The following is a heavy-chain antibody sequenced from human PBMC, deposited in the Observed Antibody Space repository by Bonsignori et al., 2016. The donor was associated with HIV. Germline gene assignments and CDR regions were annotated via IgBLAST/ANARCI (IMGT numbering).Heavy chain of an antibody. D-gene: IGHD2-21*02. Sequence: ASVKVSCKASGDTFTGYYVHWVRQAPGQGLEWLGWMNTNSGITNYAERLQGRVTMTRDTSISTAYMELSSLRSDDTAIYFCARYSAYCGGDCYPFDYWGQGTLVTVSS. CDR3: ARYSAYCGGDCYPFDY. CDR1: GDTFTGYY. V-gene: IGHV1-2*02. J-gene: IGHJ4*02. CDR2: MNTNSGIT.